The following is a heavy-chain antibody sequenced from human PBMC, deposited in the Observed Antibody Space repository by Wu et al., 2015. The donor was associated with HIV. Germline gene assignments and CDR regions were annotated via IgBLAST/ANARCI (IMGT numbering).Heavy chain of an antibody. CDR1: GYTFTSYD. CDR3: ARSIAAAGTFLFDI. V-gene: IGHV1-8*01. D-gene: IGHD6-13*01. Sequence: QVQLVQSGAEVKKPGASVKVSCKASGYTFTSYDINWVRQATGQGLEWMGWMNPNSGNTGYAQKFQGRVTMTRNTSISTAYMELSSLRSEDTAVYYCARSIAAAGTFLFDIWGQGTMVTVSS. J-gene: IGHJ3*02. CDR2: MNPNSGNT.